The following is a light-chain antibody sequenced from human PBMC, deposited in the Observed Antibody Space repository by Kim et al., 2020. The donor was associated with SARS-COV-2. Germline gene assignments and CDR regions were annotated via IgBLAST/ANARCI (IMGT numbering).Light chain of an antibody. Sequence: PDQSITISCPGTSSDVGNYNLVSWYQQHPGKAPKLMIYEVTKRPSGVSNRFSGSKSGNTASLTISGLQAEDEADYYCCSYAGSRNVFGGGTQLTVL. V-gene: IGLV2-23*02. CDR2: EVT. CDR1: SSDVGNYNL. J-gene: IGLJ7*01. CDR3: CSYAGSRNV.